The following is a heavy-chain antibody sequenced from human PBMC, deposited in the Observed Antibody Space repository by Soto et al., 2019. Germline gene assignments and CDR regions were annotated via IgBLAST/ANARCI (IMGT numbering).Heavy chain of an antibody. CDR2: IYYSGST. Sequence: SETLSLTCTVSGGSISSYYWSWIRQPPGKGLEWIGYIYYSGSTNYNPSLKSRVTISVDTSKNQFSLKLSSVTAADTAVYYCARVHGRAGTDAFDIWGQGTMVTVSS. CDR1: GGSISSYY. CDR3: ARVHGRAGTDAFDI. J-gene: IGHJ3*02. V-gene: IGHV4-59*01.